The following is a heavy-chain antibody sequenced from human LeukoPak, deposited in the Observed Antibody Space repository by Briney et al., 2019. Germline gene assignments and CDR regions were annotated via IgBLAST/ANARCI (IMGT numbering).Heavy chain of an antibody. Sequence: SETLSLTCTVSGGSINSTSYYWGWVRQPPGKGLEWVGSIYYGGSTYYNPSLNRRVTIFVDEYSAKTQFSLKLSSVTAAATAVYYCASLPTVYSRGYLALWGQGTLVTVSS. CDR3: ASLPTVYSRGYLAL. V-gene: IGHV4-39*07. J-gene: IGHJ4*02. CDR2: IYYGGST. D-gene: IGHD3-22*01. CDR1: GGSINSTSYY.